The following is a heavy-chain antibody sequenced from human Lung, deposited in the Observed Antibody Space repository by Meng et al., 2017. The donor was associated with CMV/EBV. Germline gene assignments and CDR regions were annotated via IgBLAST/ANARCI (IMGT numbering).Heavy chain of an antibody. CDR1: GGSISSATYY. CDR2: FYYGGGT. J-gene: IGHJ5*02. CDR3: AREQIVATIIPVDWFDP. V-gene: IGHV4-39*07. Sequence: QLQLQESGPGLVKPSETLSLTCTGSGGSISSATYYWGWIRQPPGKGLEWIGSFYYGGGTYYNPSLKSRVTISVDTSKNQFSLKLSSVTAADTAVYYCAREQIVATIIPVDWFDPWGQGTLVTVSS. D-gene: IGHD5-12*01.